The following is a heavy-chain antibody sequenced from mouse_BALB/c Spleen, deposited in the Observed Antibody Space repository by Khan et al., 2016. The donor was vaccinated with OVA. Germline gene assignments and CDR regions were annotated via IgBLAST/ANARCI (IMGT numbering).Heavy chain of an antibody. V-gene: IGHV5-6*01. D-gene: IGHD4-1*01. J-gene: IGHJ3*01. Sequence: EVELVESGGDLVKPGGSLRLSCAASGFTFSTYGMPWVRQPPDKRLEWVATINSDGDYTYYPDTVKGRFTISRNNAENTLYLQMSSLQSEDTAIYYCASHLTGSFAYWGQGTLVTVSA. CDR2: INSDGDYT. CDR3: ASHLTGSFAY. CDR1: GFTFSTYG.